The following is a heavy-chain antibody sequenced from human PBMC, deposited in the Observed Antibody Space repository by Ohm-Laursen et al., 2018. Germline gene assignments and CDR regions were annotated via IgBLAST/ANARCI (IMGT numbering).Heavy chain of an antibody. J-gene: IGHJ5*02. D-gene: IGHD6-6*01. CDR2: INPNSGGT. V-gene: IGHV1-2*02. Sequence: ASVTVSCNASGYTFTGYYMHWVRQAPGQGLEWMGWINPNSGGTNYAQKFQGRVTMTRDTSISTAYMELSRLRSDDTAVYYCARRKQLARNWFDPWGQGTLVTVSS. CDR1: GYTFTGYY. CDR3: ARRKQLARNWFDP.